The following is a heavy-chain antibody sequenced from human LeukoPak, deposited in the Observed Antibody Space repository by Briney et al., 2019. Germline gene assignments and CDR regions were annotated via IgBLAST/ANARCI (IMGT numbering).Heavy chain of an antibody. Sequence: PSETLSLTCTVSGGSISSYYWSWIRQPPGKGLEWIGYMYYSGSTNYNPSLKGRVTISVDTSKNQFSLKLSSVTAADTAVYYCASLYYYDSSGPNWFDPWGQGTLVTVSS. CDR2: MYYSGST. J-gene: IGHJ5*02. CDR1: GGSISSYY. CDR3: ASLYYYDSSGPNWFDP. D-gene: IGHD3-22*01. V-gene: IGHV4-59*12.